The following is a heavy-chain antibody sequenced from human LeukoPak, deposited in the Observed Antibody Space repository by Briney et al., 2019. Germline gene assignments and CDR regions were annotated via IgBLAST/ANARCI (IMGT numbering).Heavy chain of an antibody. V-gene: IGHV3-53*01. D-gene: IGHD6-19*01. CDR1: GFIVSGDF. J-gene: IGHJ4*02. CDR3: GGYSSGWYDY. CDR2: IYSDGST. Sequence: GGSLRLSCAASGFIVSGDFMSWVRQAPGKGLEWVSVIYSDGSTYYADSVKGRFSISRDNFKNTLYLQMNSLRAEDTAVYYCGGYSSGWYDYWGQGTLVTVSS.